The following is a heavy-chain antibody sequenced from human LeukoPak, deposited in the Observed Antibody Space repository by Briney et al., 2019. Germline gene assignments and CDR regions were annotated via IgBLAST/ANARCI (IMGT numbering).Heavy chain of an antibody. Sequence: GGSLRLSCVASGFTFSSYGMSWVHQAPGKGLEWVSYISSSGSDIYYADSVKGRFTISRDNAKNSLYLHMNSLRAEDTAVYYCARDYGGSSPFDYWGQGTLVTVSS. CDR1: GFTFSSYG. CDR2: ISSSGSDI. J-gene: IGHJ4*02. D-gene: IGHD4-23*01. V-gene: IGHV3-21*05. CDR3: ARDYGGSSPFDY.